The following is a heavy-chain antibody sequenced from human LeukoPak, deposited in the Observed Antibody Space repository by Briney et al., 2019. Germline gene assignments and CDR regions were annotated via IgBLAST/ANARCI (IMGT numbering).Heavy chain of an antibody. CDR1: GGTFSSYA. Sequence: GASVKVSCKASGGTFSSYAISWVRQAPGQGLEWMGRIIPIFGIANYAQKFQGRVTITADKSTSTAYMELSSLRSEDTAVYYCASDLEGVTIFGVVPFFDYWGQGTLVTVSS. CDR2: IIPIFGIA. J-gene: IGHJ4*02. V-gene: IGHV1-69*04. CDR3: ASDLEGVTIFGVVPFFDY. D-gene: IGHD3-3*01.